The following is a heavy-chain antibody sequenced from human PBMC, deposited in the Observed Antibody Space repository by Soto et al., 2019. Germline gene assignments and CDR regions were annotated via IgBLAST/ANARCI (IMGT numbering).Heavy chain of an antibody. CDR1: GDSISSGGYY. D-gene: IGHD3-3*01. Sequence: QVQLQESGPGLVKPSQTLSLTCTVSGDSISSGGYYWSWIRQHPGKGLEWIGYIYASGSTFYNPSLKSRITMSVDRSKNQCSRKLTSVTAADTAVYFCARGRVTIFGVVITDFDYWGQGTLVTVSS. CDR3: ARGRVTIFGVVITDFDY. CDR2: IYASGST. J-gene: IGHJ4*02. V-gene: IGHV4-31*03.